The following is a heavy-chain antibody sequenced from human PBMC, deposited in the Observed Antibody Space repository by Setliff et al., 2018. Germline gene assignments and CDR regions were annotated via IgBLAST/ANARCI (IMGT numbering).Heavy chain of an antibody. V-gene: IGHV5-51*01. CDR1: GYSFSNFW. D-gene: IGHD2-15*01. Sequence: PGESLKISCKGSGYSFSNFWIGWVRQMPGKGLEWMGIIYPGDSHTRYSPSFQGQVTMSADESTSPAYMELSSLRSEDTAVYYCARGSYCSGGSCSGRDFDYWGQGTLVTVSS. CDR3: ARGSYCSGGSCSGRDFDY. CDR2: IYPGDSHT. J-gene: IGHJ4*02.